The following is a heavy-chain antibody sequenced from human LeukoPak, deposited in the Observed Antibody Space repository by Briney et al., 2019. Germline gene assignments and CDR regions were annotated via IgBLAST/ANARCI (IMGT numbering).Heavy chain of an antibody. CDR3: ARVVPAARYYYYMDV. V-gene: IGHV4-4*07. CDR1: GGSISSYY. CDR2: IYTSGST. Sequence: PSETLSLTCTVSGGSISSYYWSWIRQPAGKGLEWIGRIYTSGSTNYNPPLKSRVTMSVDTSKNQFSLKLSSVTAADTAVYYCARVVPAARYYYYMDVWGKGTTVTVSS. D-gene: IGHD2-2*01. J-gene: IGHJ6*03.